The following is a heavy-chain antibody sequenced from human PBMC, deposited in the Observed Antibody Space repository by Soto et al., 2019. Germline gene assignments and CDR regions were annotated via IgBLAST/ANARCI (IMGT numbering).Heavy chain of an antibody. Sequence: VGSLRLSCAASGFTVSSNYMSWVRQAPGKGLEWVSVIYSGGSTYYADSVKGRFTISRDNSKNTLYLQMNSLGAEDTAVYYCASLRPPGIAVAGTKRVAAFDIWGQGTMVTVSS. CDR1: GFTVSSNY. CDR2: IYSGGST. CDR3: ASLRPPGIAVAGTKRVAAFDI. D-gene: IGHD6-19*01. J-gene: IGHJ3*02. V-gene: IGHV3-66*01.